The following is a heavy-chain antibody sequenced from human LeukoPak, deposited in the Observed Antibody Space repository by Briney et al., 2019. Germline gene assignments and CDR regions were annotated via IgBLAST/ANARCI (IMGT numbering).Heavy chain of an antibody. J-gene: IGHJ4*02. Sequence: GGSLRLSCAASGFTFSSYAMHWVRQAPGKGLEWVAVISYDGCNKYYADSVKGRFTISRDNSKNTLYLQMNRLRAEDTAVYYCARDSIAVAGFDYWGQGTLVTVSS. CDR2: ISYDGCNK. D-gene: IGHD6-19*01. V-gene: IGHV3-30-3*01. CDR3: ARDSIAVAGFDY. CDR1: GFTFSSYA.